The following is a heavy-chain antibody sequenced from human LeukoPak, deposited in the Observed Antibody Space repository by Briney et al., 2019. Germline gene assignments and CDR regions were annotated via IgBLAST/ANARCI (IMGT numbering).Heavy chain of an antibody. CDR2: IIPLLGIT. CDR3: ARDRMVRGVIIPPYYLDY. Sequence: GSSVKVSCKASGGSFSSYGVNWVRQAPGQGLEWMGMIIPLLGITNYAQNFQGRVTISADKSTSTAYMELSRLTSDDTAVYYCARDRMVRGVIIPPYYLDYWGQGTLVTVSS. V-gene: IGHV1-69*04. J-gene: IGHJ4*02. CDR1: GGSFSSYG. D-gene: IGHD3-10*01.